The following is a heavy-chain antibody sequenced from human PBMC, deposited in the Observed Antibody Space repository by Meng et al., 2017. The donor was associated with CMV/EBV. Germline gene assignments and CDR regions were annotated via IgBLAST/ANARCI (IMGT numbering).Heavy chain of an antibody. CDR3: ARDQYYYDSSGSDYGYAFDI. CDR1: FSSYS. Sequence: FSSYSMNWVRQAPGKGLEWVSSISSSSSYIYYADSVKGRFTISRDNAKNSLYLQMNSLRAEDTAVYYCARDQYYYDSSGSDYGYAFDIWGQGTMVTVSS. J-gene: IGHJ3*02. D-gene: IGHD3-22*01. V-gene: IGHV3-21*01. CDR2: ISSSSSYI.